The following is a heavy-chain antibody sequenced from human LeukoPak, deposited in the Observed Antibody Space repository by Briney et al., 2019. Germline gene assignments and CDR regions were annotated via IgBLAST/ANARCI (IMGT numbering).Heavy chain of an antibody. Sequence: PSETPSLTCTVSGGSISSGDYYWSWIRQPPGKGLEWIGYIYYSGSTYYNPSLKSRVTISVDTSKNQFSLKLSSVTAADTAVYYCAREYIHTMVRGASVRHLGYWGQGTLVTVSS. D-gene: IGHD3-10*01. CDR2: IYYSGST. CDR1: GGSISSGDYY. J-gene: IGHJ4*02. CDR3: AREYIHTMVRGASVRHLGY. V-gene: IGHV4-30-4*01.